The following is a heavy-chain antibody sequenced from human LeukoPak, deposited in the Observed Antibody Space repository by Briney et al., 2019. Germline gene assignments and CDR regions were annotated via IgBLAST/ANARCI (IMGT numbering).Heavy chain of an antibody. D-gene: IGHD6-19*01. CDR1: GFSLPTRPVG. Sequence: CGPTLFNPTPTLTLTCSISGFSLPTRPVGVDWIRHPPGKALEWLSVIYLDDHLRYSPSLGSRLNVTKDSSKNLVVLIMTNMDPVDTATYYCAHRRDYNSDWNSGSFDFWGEGTLVAVSS. CDR3: AHRRDYNSDWNSGSFDF. J-gene: IGHJ4*02. V-gene: IGHV2-5*02. CDR2: IYLDDHL.